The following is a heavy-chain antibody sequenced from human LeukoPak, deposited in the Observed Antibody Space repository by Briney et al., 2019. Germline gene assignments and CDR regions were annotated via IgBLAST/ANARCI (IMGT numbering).Heavy chain of an antibody. CDR3: AKDVRSVSAAGIFDY. J-gene: IGHJ4*02. CDR2: ISGGGGST. CDR1: GFTFSSYA. V-gene: IGHV3-23*01. Sequence: GGSLRLSCAASGFTFSSYAMSWVRQAPGKGLEWVSGISGGGGSTYYADSVKGRFTISRDNSKNTLYLQMNSLRAEDTAVYYCAKDVRSVSAAGIFDYWGQGTLVTVSS. D-gene: IGHD6-13*01.